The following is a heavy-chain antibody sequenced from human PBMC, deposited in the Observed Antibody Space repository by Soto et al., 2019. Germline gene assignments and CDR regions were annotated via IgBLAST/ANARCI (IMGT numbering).Heavy chain of an antibody. D-gene: IGHD3-10*01. V-gene: IGHV4-30-2*03. CDR3: ARRDYGSGN. CDR2: IYHSGST. Sequence: PSETLSLTCAVSGGSISSGGYSWSWVRQPPGKGLEWIGYIYHSGSTYYNPSLKSRVTISVDTSKNQFSLKLSSVTAADTAVYYCARRDYGSGNWGQGTLVTVSS. CDR1: GGSISSGGYS. J-gene: IGHJ4*02.